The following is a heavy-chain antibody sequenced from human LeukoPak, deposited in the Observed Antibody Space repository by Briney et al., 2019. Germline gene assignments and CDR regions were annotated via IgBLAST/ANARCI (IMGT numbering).Heavy chain of an antibody. D-gene: IGHD3-22*01. CDR2: ISYDGSNK. J-gene: IGHJ5*02. V-gene: IGHV3-30-3*01. Sequence: GGSLRLSCAVSGFAFSTYAMHWVRQAPGKGLEWVAFISYDGSNKYYADSVKGRFTISRDNSKNTLYLQMNSLRAEDTAVYYCARYTTDHYYDSSGYYIGWFDPWGQGTLVTVSS. CDR3: ARYTTDHYYDSSGYYIGWFDP. CDR1: GFAFSTYA.